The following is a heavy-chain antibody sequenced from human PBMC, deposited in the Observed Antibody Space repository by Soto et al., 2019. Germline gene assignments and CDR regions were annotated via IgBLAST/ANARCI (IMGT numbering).Heavy chain of an antibody. Sequence: QVQLQQWGAGLLKPSETLSLTCAVYGGSFSGYYWSWIRQPPGKGLEWIGEINHSGSTNYNPSLKSRVTISVDTSKNQFSLTLSSVTAADTAVYYCARKSPYYYGSWSYPGWFDPWGQGTLVTVSS. V-gene: IGHV4-34*01. CDR1: GGSFSGYY. CDR3: ARKSPYYYGSWSYPGWFDP. D-gene: IGHD3-10*01. J-gene: IGHJ5*02. CDR2: INHSGST.